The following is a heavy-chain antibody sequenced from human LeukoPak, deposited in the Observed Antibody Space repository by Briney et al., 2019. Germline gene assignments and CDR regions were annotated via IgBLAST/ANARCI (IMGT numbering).Heavy chain of an antibody. CDR2: IYPGDSDT. J-gene: IGHJ2*01. CDR1: GYSFTNYW. D-gene: IGHD5-12*01. Sequence: GESLKISCKGSGYSFTNYWIGWVRQMPGKGLEWMGIIYPGDSDTRYSPSFQGQVTFSADKSISTAYLQWSSLKASDTAIYYCARHLPGYSAHDSSWYFEFWGRGTGVTVSS. CDR3: ARHLPGYSAHDSSWYFEF. V-gene: IGHV5-51*01.